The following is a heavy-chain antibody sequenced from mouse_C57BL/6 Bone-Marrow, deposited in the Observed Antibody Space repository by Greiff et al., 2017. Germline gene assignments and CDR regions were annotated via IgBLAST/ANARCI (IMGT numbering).Heavy chain of an antibody. V-gene: IGHV2-2*01. CDR2: IWSGGST. D-gene: IGHD1-1*01. CDR1: GFSLTSYG. CDR3: AKPPHYYGSRGYAMDY. Sequence: QVQLKQSGPGLVQPSQSLSITCTVSGFSLTSYGVHWVRQSPGKGLEWLGVIWSGGSTDYNAAFISRLSISKDNSKSQVFFKMNSLEAENTAIYYCAKPPHYYGSRGYAMDYGVKGPSATVPS. J-gene: IGHJ4*01.